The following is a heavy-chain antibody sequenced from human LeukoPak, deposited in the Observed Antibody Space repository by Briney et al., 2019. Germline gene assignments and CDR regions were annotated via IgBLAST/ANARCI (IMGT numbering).Heavy chain of an antibody. Sequence: SGTLSLTCAVYGGSFSGYYWSWIRQPPGKGLEWIGEINHSGSTNYNPSLKSRVTILVDTSKNQFSLKLSSVTAADTAVYYCARGSIVGAYFEFWGQEPWSPSPQ. CDR1: GGSFSGYY. V-gene: IGHV4-34*01. J-gene: IGHJ4*01. CDR2: INHSGST. CDR3: ARGSIVGAYFEF. D-gene: IGHD1-26*01.